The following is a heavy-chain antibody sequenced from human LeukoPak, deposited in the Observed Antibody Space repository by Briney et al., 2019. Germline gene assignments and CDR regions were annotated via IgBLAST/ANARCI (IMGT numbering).Heavy chain of an antibody. J-gene: IGHJ4*02. CDR3: ARAPYSSSWHYFDY. CDR2: VSYGGSNK. D-gene: IGHD6-13*01. V-gene: IGHV3-30-3*01. CDR1: GFTFESYT. Sequence: GGSLRLSCAASGFTFESYTIHWVRQAPGKGLEWVALVSYGGSNKYYIDSVKGRFTISRDNSKNTLYLQMNSLRPEDTAVYYCARAPYSSSWHYFDYWGQGTLVTVSS.